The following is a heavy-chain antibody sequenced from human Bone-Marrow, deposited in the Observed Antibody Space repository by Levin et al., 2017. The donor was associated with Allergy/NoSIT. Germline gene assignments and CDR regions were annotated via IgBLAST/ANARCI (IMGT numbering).Heavy chain of an antibody. CDR1: GGTFSSYA. CDR3: ASISGWSGSYFDY. CDR2: IIPIFGTA. D-gene: IGHD3-3*01. Sequence: GGSLRLSCKASGGTFSSYAISWVRQAPGQGLEWMGGIIPIFGTANYAQKFQGRVTITADKSTSTAYMELSSLRSEDTAVYYCASISGWSGSYFDYWGQGTLVTVSS. V-gene: IGHV1-69*06. J-gene: IGHJ4*02.